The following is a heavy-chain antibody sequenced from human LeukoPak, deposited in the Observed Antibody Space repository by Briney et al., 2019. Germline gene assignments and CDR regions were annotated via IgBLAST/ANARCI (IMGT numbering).Heavy chain of an antibody. D-gene: IGHD2/OR15-2a*01. Sequence: ASVKVSCKASGYTFTGYYMHWVRQAPGQGLEWMGWINPNSGGTNYAQKFQGRVTMTRDTSISTAYMELSRLRSDDTAVYYCASATRSTTAPLSISGDFDYWGQGTLVTVSS. V-gene: IGHV1-2*02. CDR2: INPNSGGT. CDR3: ASATRSTTAPLSISGDFDY. CDR1: GYTFTGYY. J-gene: IGHJ4*02.